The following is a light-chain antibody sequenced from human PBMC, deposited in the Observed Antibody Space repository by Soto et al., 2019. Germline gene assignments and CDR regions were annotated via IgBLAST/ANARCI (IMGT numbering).Light chain of an antibody. CDR2: VAS. J-gene: IGKJ1*01. Sequence: EIVLTQSPGTLSLSPGERATLSCRASQSVGGRYLAWFQQKPGQSPRLLIYVASTRATGVPDRFSGSGSATDFSLTINRLEPEDSAVYYCLHYSSSPWSFGQGTKVEIK. CDR1: QSVGGRY. CDR3: LHYSSSPWS. V-gene: IGKV3-20*01.